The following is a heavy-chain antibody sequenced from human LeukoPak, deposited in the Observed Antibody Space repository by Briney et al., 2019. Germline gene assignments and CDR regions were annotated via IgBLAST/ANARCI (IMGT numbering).Heavy chain of an antibody. D-gene: IGHD2-2*01. J-gene: IGHJ3*02. CDR2: INHSGGT. CDR1: GFTFSDYY. CDR3: ALELVVPAALERLNAFDI. Sequence: PGGSLRLSCAASGFTFSDYYMSWIRQPPGKGPEWIGEINHSGGTTYNPSLKSRVTISVDTSKIQFSLNLTSVTAADTAVYYCALELVVPAALERLNAFDIWGHGTMVTVSS. V-gene: IGHV4-34*08.